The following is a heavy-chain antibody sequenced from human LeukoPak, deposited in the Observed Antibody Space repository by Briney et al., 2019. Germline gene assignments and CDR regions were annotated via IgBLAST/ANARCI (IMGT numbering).Heavy chain of an antibody. D-gene: IGHD3-10*01. CDR3: ARWPGPRWFGDYYFDY. V-gene: IGHV1-18*01. Sequence: ASVKVSCKASGYTFTSYGISWVRQAPGQGLGWMGWISAYNDNTNYAQKLQGRVTMTTDTSTSTAYMELRSLRSDDTAVYYCARWPGPRWFGDYYFDYWGQGTLVTVSS. J-gene: IGHJ4*02. CDR1: GYTFTSYG. CDR2: ISAYNDNT.